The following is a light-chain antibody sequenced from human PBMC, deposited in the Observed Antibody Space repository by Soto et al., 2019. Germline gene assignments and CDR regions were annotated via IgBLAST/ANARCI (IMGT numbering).Light chain of an antibody. Sequence: IVLTQSPGTLSLSPGERATLSCRASENVATNYLAWYQQKPGQAPRLRIFDASNRAADIPDRFSGSGSGTDFTLNISRLEPEDFAVYHCQQYAISPWTFVQGTKLEVK. CDR2: DAS. J-gene: IGKJ1*01. CDR1: ENVATNY. CDR3: QQYAISPWT. V-gene: IGKV3-20*01.